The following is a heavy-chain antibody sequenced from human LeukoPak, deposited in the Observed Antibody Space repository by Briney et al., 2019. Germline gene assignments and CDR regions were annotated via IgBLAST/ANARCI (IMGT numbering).Heavy chain of an antibody. Sequence: PGGSLRLSCAASGLTFSSYGMHWVRQAPGKGLEWVAFIRYDGSNKYYADSVKGRFTISRDNSKNTLYLQMSSRRAEDTAVYYCAKDERNWNYNLASQTYDWGQGTLVTVSS. D-gene: IGHD1-7*01. CDR1: GLTFSSYG. J-gene: IGHJ4*02. V-gene: IGHV3-30*02. CDR3: AKDERNWNYNLASQTYD. CDR2: IRYDGSNK.